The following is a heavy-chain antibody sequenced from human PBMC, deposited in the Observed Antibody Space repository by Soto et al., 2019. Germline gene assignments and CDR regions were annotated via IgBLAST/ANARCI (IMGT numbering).Heavy chain of an antibody. Sequence: QVQLVQSGAEVKKPGASVKVSCKASGYTFTNYAFSWVRQAPGQGLEWMGWISAYNGNTNYPQKLQGRVTMTTATSTSTAYMELRSLGSDDTAVYYCARDLAAAGPFDYWGQGTLVTVSS. V-gene: IGHV1-18*01. J-gene: IGHJ4*02. CDR2: ISAYNGNT. CDR3: ARDLAAAGPFDY. D-gene: IGHD6-13*01. CDR1: GYTFTNYA.